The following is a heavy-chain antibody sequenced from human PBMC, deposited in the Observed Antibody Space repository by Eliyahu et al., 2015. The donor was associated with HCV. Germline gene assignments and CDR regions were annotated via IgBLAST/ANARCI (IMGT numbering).Heavy chain of an antibody. CDR3: ASGGGGIAVTGTGGWFDP. CDR2: IHYSGST. J-gene: IGHJ5*02. Sequence: QVQLQESGPGLVKPSETLSLTCTXSGGSITTYYWSWXRQPPGTGLEWIGYIHYSGSTNYNPSLKSRVTISVDTSKNQFSLNLTSVTAADTAMYYCASGGGGIAVTGTGGWFDPWGQGTLVTVSS. D-gene: IGHD6-19*01. CDR1: GGSITTYY. V-gene: IGHV4-59*01.